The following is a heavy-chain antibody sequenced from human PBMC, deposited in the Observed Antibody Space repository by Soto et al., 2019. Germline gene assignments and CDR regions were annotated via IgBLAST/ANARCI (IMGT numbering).Heavy chain of an antibody. CDR1: GYSFTTYW. J-gene: IGHJ6*02. CDR3: ARTSAGGKYYYGMDV. Sequence: GESLKISCKGSGYSFTTYWIGWVRQMPGKGLEWMGIIYPGDSDTRYSPSFQGQVTISADKSISTAYLQWSSLKASDTAMYYCARTSAGGKYYYGMDVWGQGTTVTVSS. D-gene: IGHD6-13*01. CDR2: IYPGDSDT. V-gene: IGHV5-51*01.